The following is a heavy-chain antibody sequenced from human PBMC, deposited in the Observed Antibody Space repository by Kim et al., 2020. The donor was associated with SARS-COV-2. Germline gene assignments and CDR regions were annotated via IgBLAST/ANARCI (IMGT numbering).Heavy chain of an antibody. CDR3: AREYYDYVWGSFDY. D-gene: IGHD3-16*01. Sequence: GGSLRLSCAASGFTFSSYAMHWVRQAPGKGLEWVAVISYDGSNKYYADSVKGRFTISRDNSKNTLYLQMNSPRAEDTAVYYCAREYYDYVWGSFDYWGQGTLVTVSS. V-gene: IGHV3-30*04. CDR2: ISYDGSNK. CDR1: GFTFSSYA. J-gene: IGHJ4*02.